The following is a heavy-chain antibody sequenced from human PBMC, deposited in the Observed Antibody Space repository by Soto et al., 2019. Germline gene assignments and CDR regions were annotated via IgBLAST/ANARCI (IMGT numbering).Heavy chain of an antibody. J-gene: IGHJ5*02. CDR3: ARAAISMVRGTNNWFDP. CDR1: GFTFSNYA. CDR2: ISGGGIST. D-gene: IGHD3-10*01. V-gene: IGHV3-23*01. Sequence: EVQLLESGGGLVQPGGSLTLSCAASGFTFSNYAMSWVRQAPGKGLEWVSAISGGGISTYYADSVRGRFTISRDNSRNTLYLRMNRLRAEDTAVYSCARAAISMVRGTNNWFDPWGQGTLVTVSS.